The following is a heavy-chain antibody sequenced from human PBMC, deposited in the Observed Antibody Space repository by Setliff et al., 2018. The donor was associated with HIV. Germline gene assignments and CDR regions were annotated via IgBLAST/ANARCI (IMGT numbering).Heavy chain of an antibody. D-gene: IGHD3-10*01. CDR1: GGSISTYH. CDR3: ARGRAKITMVRGIHMDV. Sequence: SETLSLTCSVSGGSISTYHWSWIRQPPGKGLEWIGYIYKSGSTNYSPSLKSRVTISPGTSKNQFSLKLTSVTAADTAVYYCARGRAKITMVRGIHMDVWGKGTTVTVSS. V-gene: IGHV4-59*08. CDR2: IYKSGST. J-gene: IGHJ6*03.